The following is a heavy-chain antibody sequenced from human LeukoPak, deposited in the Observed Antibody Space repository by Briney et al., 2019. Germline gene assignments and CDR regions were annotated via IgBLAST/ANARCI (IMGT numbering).Heavy chain of an antibody. D-gene: IGHD3-9*01. Sequence: GGSLRLSCAASGFTFSDYNMKWVRQAPGKGLEWVSYITNGGSTIHHADSVKGRFTISRNNAKKTLYLQMNSLRAEDTAVYYCARSIGLTGGGVDVWGQGTTVTVSS. CDR3: ARSIGLTGGGVDV. J-gene: IGHJ6*02. V-gene: IGHV3-11*01. CDR1: GFTFSDYN. CDR2: ITNGGSTI.